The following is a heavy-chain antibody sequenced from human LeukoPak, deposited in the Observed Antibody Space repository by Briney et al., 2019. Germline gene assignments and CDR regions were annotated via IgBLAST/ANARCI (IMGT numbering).Heavy chain of an antibody. J-gene: IGHJ4*02. CDR3: ARAVRFLKYSSSLNPPYYFDY. Sequence: ASVKVSCKASGYTFTSYDINWVRQATGQGLEWMGWMNPNSGNTGYAQKFQGRVTMTRNTSISTAYMELSSLRSEDTAVYYCARAVRFLKYSSSLNPPYYFDYWGQGTLVTVSS. CDR1: GYTFTSYD. CDR2: MNPNSGNT. V-gene: IGHV1-8*01. D-gene: IGHD6-13*01.